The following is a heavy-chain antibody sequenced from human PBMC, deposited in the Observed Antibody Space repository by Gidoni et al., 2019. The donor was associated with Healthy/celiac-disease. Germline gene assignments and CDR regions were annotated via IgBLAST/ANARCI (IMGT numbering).Heavy chain of an antibody. CDR2: IYHSGST. J-gene: IGHJ5*02. D-gene: IGHD6-13*01. Sequence: QVQLQESGPGLVKPSETLSLTCTVSGYSISSGYYWGWIRQPPGKGLEWIGSIYHSGSTYYNPSLKSRVTISVDTSKNQFSLKLSSVTAADTAVYYCARDPTPGVAAAGYNWFDPWGQGTLVTVSS. CDR3: ARDPTPGVAAAGYNWFDP. V-gene: IGHV4-38-2*02. CDR1: GYSISSGYY.